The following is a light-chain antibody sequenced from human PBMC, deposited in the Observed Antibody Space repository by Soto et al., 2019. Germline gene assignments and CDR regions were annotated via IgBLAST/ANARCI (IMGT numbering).Light chain of an antibody. CDR2: EVS. Sequence: QSALTQAASVSGSPGQSITISCTGTSSDVGGYKFVSWYQHHPGKAPKLMISEVSNRPSRVSNRFSGSKSGNTASLTISGLQVEDEADYYCASYSSSSTLYVFGTGTKVTVL. V-gene: IGLV2-14*01. CDR1: SSDVGGYKF. J-gene: IGLJ1*01. CDR3: ASYSSSSTLYV.